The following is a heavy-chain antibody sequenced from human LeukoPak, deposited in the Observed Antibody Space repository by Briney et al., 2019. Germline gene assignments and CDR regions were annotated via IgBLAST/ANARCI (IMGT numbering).Heavy chain of an antibody. CDR1: GFTFSSYA. Sequence: GGSLRLSCAASGFTFSSYAMSWVRQAPGKGLEWVSAISGSGGSTYYADSVKGRFTISRDNSKNTLYLQMNSLRAEDTAVYYCAKSNLQYSSWRPTQFDYWGQGTLVTVSS. J-gene: IGHJ4*02. V-gene: IGHV3-23*01. CDR2: ISGSGGST. D-gene: IGHD6-6*01. CDR3: AKSNLQYSSWRPTQFDY.